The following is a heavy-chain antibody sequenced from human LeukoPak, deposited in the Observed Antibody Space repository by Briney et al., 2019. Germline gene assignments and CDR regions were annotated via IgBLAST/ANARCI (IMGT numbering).Heavy chain of an antibody. CDR1: GFTFSNYE. CDR3: ARGRAPIDY. CDR2: ISSSGSTI. J-gene: IGHJ4*02. Sequence: GGSLRLSCAASGFTFSNYEMNWVRQAPAKGLEWVSYISSSGSTIYYADSVKGRFTISRDNAKNSLYLQMNNLRAEDTAVYYCARGRAPIDYWGQGTLVTVSS. V-gene: IGHV3-48*03.